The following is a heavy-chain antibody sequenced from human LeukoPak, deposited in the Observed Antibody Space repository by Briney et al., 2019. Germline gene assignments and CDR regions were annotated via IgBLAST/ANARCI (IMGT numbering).Heavy chain of an antibody. J-gene: IGHJ4*02. CDR1: GYTFTGYY. D-gene: IGHD3-22*01. Sequence: GASVKVSCKASGYTFTGYYMHWVRQAPGQGLEWMGWINPNSGGTNYAQKFQGRVTMTRDTSISTAYMELSRLRSDDTAVYYCARIEDYYDSSGSIDYWGQGTLVTVSS. V-gene: IGHV1-2*02. CDR3: ARIEDYYDSSGSIDY. CDR2: INPNSGGT.